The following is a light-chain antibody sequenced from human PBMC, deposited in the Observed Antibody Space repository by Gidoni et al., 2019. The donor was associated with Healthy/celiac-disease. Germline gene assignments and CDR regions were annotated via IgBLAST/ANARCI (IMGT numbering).Light chain of an antibody. CDR2: GAS. V-gene: IGKV3-15*01. Sequence: EIVMTQSPATLSVSPGARATLSCRASHSVSSNLAWYQQKPGQAPRLLIYGASTRATGIPARFSGSGSGTEFTLTISSLQSEDFAVYYCQQYNNWPPGITFGQGTRLEIK. J-gene: IGKJ5*01. CDR1: HSVSSN. CDR3: QQYNNWPPGIT.